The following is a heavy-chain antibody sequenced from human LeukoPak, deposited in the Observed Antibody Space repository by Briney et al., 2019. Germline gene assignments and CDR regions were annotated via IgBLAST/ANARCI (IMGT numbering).Heavy chain of an antibody. J-gene: IGHJ4*02. D-gene: IGHD3-22*01. CDR3: AKSSYYDSSGYYREYYFDY. Sequence: GGSLRLSCAASGFTFSTYAMSWVRQAPGKGLEWVPAISGSGGSTNYADSVKGRVTVSRDNSKSTLYLQMNSLRAEDTAVYYCAKSSYYDSSGYYREYYFDYWGQGTLVTVSS. CDR1: GFTFSTYA. CDR2: ISGSGGST. V-gene: IGHV3-23*01.